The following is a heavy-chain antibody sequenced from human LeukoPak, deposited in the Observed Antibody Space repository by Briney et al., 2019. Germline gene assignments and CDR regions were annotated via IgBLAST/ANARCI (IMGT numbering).Heavy chain of an antibody. CDR3: ARDGDYH. Sequence: PGGSLRLSCAASGFTFSSYAIHWVRQAPGKGLEWVAVISYDGSNKYYADSVKGRFTISRDNSKNTLYLQMNSLRAEDTAVYYCARDGDYHWGQGTLVTVSS. CDR1: GFTFSSYA. J-gene: IGHJ5*02. V-gene: IGHV3-30*04. CDR2: ISYDGSNK. D-gene: IGHD7-27*01.